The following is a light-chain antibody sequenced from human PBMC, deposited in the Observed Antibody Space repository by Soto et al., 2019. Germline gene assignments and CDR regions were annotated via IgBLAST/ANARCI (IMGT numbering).Light chain of an antibody. V-gene: IGLV2-14*01. CDR3: TSHRKNSPLPYV. Sequence: SALTQPASVSGSPGQSITISCTGTSNDVGGYNFVSWYQQHPGKAPKVMISEVSNRPSGVSIRFSGSKSGNTASLTISGLQAEDEADYYCTSHRKNSPLPYVFGTGTKLTVL. CDR2: EVS. CDR1: SNDVGGYNF. J-gene: IGLJ1*01.